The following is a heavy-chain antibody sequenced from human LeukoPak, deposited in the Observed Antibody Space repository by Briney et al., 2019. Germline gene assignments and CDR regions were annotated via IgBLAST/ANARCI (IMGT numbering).Heavy chain of an antibody. CDR1: GGTFSSYA. D-gene: IGHD2-15*01. CDR2: IIPILGIA. V-gene: IGHV1-69*04. Sequence: ASVKVSCKASGGTFSSYAISWVRQAPGQGLEWMGRIIPILGIANYAQKFQGRVTITADKSTSTAYMELSSLRSEDTAVYYCAREMDIVAVVAATQPLYYFDYWGQGTLVTVSS. CDR3: AREMDIVAVVAATQPLYYFDY. J-gene: IGHJ4*02.